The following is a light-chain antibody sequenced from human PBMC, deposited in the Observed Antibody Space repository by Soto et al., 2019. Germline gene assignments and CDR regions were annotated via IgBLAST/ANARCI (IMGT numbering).Light chain of an antibody. CDR1: SSDVGGSKY. V-gene: IGLV2-14*01. CDR3: TSSTTDSLYV. Sequence: SRRTETASVCGAPGQSITISCTGTSSDVGGSKYVSWYQQCPGKVPKLMINKVNNRPSGVSNRFSGSQSGNTASLTISGLLAEDEADYFCTSSTTDSLYVFGSGTKVTAL. CDR2: KVN. J-gene: IGLJ1*01.